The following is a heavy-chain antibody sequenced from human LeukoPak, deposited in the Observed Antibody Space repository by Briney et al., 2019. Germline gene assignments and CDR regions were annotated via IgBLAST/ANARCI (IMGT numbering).Heavy chain of an antibody. CDR3: ARAPRGSWPDYYYYGMDV. V-gene: IGHV4-39*07. Sequence: PSETLSLTCTVSGGSISCSSYYWGWIRQPPGKGLEWIGSIYYSGSTYYNPSLKSRVTISVDTSKNQFSLKLSSVTAADTAVYYCARAPRGSWPDYYYYGMDVWGQGTTVTVSS. CDR1: GGSISCSSYY. CDR2: IYYSGST. J-gene: IGHJ6*02. D-gene: IGHD6-13*01.